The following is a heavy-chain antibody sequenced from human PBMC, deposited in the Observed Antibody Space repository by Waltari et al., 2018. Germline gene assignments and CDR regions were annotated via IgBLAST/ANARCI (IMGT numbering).Heavy chain of an antibody. V-gene: IGHV4-34*01. CDR3: ARGLEQLVRGWFDP. CDR2: INHSGST. Sequence: QVQLQQWGAGLLKPSETLSLTCAVYGGSFSGYYWSWIRRPPGKGLEWIGEINHSGSTNYNPSLKSRVTISVDTSKNQFSLKLSSVTAADTAVYYCARGLEQLVRGWFDPWGQGTLVTVSS. D-gene: IGHD6-13*01. CDR1: GGSFSGYY. J-gene: IGHJ5*02.